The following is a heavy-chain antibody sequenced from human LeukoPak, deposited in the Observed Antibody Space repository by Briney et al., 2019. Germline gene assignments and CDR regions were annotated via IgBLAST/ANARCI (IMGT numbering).Heavy chain of an antibody. CDR2: LYNNGST. J-gene: IGHJ4*02. CDR1: GGSLWSFY. Sequence: SETLSLTCTVSGGSLWSFYWSWVRQPAGKGLEWIGRLYNNGSTNYSPSLKSRVIMSFDPSKNQFSLNLSSVTAADTAVYYCARGRLARSPYFDYWGQGTLVTVSS. V-gene: IGHV4-4*07. CDR3: ARGRLARSPYFDY. D-gene: IGHD6-19*01.